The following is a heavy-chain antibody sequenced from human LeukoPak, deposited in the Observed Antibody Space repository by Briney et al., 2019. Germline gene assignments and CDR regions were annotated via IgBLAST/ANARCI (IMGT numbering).Heavy chain of an antibody. CDR2: ISGSGGST. D-gene: IGHD1-14*01. CDR1: GFTFSSYA. CDR3: AKPGPRRRLFVEYFQH. V-gene: IGHV3-23*01. J-gene: IGHJ1*01. Sequence: GGSLRLSCAASGFTFSSYAMSWVRQAPGRGLEWVSAISGSGGSTYYADSVKGRFTISRDNSKNTLYLQMNSLRAEDTAVYYCAKPGPRRRLFVEYFQHWGQGTLVTVSS.